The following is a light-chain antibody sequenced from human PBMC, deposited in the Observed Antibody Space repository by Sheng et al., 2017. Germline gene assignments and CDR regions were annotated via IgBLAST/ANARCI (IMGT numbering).Light chain of an antibody. CDR2: DVN. CDR3: CSYAGSSTFVV. V-gene: IGLV2-11*01. CDR1: NSDLGGYNY. Sequence: QSALTQPRSVSVSPGQSVTISCTGTNSDLGGYNYVSWYQQHPGKAPKFIIYDVNKRPSGVPDRFSGSKSGNTASLTISGLQAEDEADYYCCSYAGSSTFVVFGGGTKLTVL. J-gene: IGLJ2*01.